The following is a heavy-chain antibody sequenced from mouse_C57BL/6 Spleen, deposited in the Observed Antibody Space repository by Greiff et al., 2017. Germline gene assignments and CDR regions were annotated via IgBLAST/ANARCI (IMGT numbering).Heavy chain of an antibody. D-gene: IGHD2-1*01. CDR1: GFTFSDYG. V-gene: IGHV5-17*01. CDR3: AREDGNYGVSYWYFDV. J-gene: IGHJ1*03. CDR2: ISSGSSTI. Sequence: EVMLVESGGGLVKPGGSLKLSCAASGFTFSDYGMHWVRQAPEKGLEWVAYISSGSSTIYYADTVKGRFTLTRDNAKNTLFLQRTRLRSEDTAMYDGAREDGNYGVSYWYFDVWGTGTTVTVSS.